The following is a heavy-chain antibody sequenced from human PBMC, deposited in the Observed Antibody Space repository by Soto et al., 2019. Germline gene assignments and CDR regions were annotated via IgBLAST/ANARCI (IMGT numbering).Heavy chain of an antibody. CDR2: IRSKAYGGTT. CDR1: GFTFGDYA. V-gene: IGHV3-49*04. D-gene: IGHD2-2*01. J-gene: IGHJ4*02. CDR3: TGSSLQDIVVVPAAPYEAFDY. Sequence: GGSLRLSCTASGFTFGDYAMSWVRQAPGKGLEWVGFIRSKAYGGTTEYAASVKGRFTISRDDSKSIAYLQMNSLKTEDTAVYYCTGSSLQDIVVVPAAPYEAFDYWGQGTLVTVSS.